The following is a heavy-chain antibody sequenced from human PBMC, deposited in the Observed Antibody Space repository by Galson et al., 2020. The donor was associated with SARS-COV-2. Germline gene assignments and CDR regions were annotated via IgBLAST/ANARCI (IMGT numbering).Heavy chain of an antibody. CDR2: ISGTGIHM. V-gene: IGHV3-11*04. Sequence: GESLKISCIGSGFTLSDYYMAWVRQGPGKGLEWISWISGTGIHMNYADSVRGRFTIDRDNAENTVYLEMTGLRAEDTALYYCVRFGDFFFYAMDVWGQGTTVTVSS. D-gene: IGHD3-16*01. J-gene: IGHJ6*02. CDR3: VRFGDFFFYAMDV. CDR1: GFTLSDYY.